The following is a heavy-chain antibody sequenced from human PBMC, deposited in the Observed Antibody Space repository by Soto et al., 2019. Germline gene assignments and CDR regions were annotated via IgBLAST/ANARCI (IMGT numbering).Heavy chain of an antibody. J-gene: IGHJ4*02. CDR2: IYYSGST. V-gene: IGHV4-39*01. Sequence: PSETLSLTCTVSGGSISSSSYYWGWIRQPPGKGLEWIGSIYYSGSTYYNPSLKSRVTISVDTSKNQFSLKLSSVTAADTAVYYCARHVTTVSNEFDYWGQRTLVTVSS. CDR1: GGSISSSSYY. D-gene: IGHD4-17*01. CDR3: ARHVTTVSNEFDY.